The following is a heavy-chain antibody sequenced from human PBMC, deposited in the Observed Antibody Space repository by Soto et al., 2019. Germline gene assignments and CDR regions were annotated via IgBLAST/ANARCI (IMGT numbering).Heavy chain of an antibody. CDR1: GYTFTSYG. Sequence: QVQLVQSGAEVKKPGASVKVSCKASGYTFTSYGISWVRQAPGQGLEWMGWISAYNGNTNYAQKLQGRVTMTTDTSTSTAYMELRSLRSDDTAVYYCASPPPYESSGYYRRYYYGMDVWGQGTTVTVSS. V-gene: IGHV1-18*01. J-gene: IGHJ6*02. CDR2: ISAYNGNT. CDR3: ASPPPYESSGYYRRYYYGMDV. D-gene: IGHD3-22*01.